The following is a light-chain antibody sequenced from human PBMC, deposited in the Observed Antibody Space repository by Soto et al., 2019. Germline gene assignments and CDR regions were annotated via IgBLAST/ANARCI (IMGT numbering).Light chain of an antibody. V-gene: IGKV3-20*01. CDR1: QRVSDSC. Sequence: EIVLTQSPSTLSLSPGESAALSCRASQRVSDSCLAWYQQKPGQAPRLLIYGASSRATGIPDRFSGSGSGTDFTLTISRLEPEDFAVYYCQQYGSSPPVTFGQGTRLEI. CDR3: QQYGSSPPVT. J-gene: IGKJ5*01. CDR2: GAS.